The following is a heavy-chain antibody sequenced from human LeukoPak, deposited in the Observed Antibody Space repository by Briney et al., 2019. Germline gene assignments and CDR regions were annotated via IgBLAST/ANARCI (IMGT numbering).Heavy chain of an antibody. CDR3: GRALGSPLDY. CDR2: INSDGTST. CDR1: GXNFSCDW. D-gene: IGHD1-26*01. Sequence: GGSLRISCSASGXNFSCDWMHWVRQVPGEGLVWVSRINSDGTSTAYADSVKGRFTISRDNAKNTLYLQMNSLRVEDKAVYYCGRALGSPLDYWGQGTLVTVSA. J-gene: IGHJ4*02. V-gene: IGHV3-74*01.